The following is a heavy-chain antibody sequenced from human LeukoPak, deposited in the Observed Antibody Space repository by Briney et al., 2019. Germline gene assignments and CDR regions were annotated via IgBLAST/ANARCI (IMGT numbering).Heavy chain of an antibody. V-gene: IGHV3-74*01. CDR1: GFTFNIYW. CDR2: ISSDGSIT. CDR3: ARRVGSSESSYYFDY. Sequence: HPGGSLRLSCAASGFTFNIYWMHWVRQAPGKGLVWVSLISSDGSITSYADSVKGRSTISRDNAKNTVYLQMNSLRVEDTAVYYCARRVGSSESSYYFDYWGQGTLVTVSS. J-gene: IGHJ4*02. D-gene: IGHD3-22*01.